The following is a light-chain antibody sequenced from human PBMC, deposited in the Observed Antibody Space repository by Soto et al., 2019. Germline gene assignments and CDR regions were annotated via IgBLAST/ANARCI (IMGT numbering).Light chain of an antibody. CDR3: CSYVGATTYV. V-gene: IGLV2-23*01. J-gene: IGLJ1*01. CDR2: EGI. CDR1: SSTVGGFNV. Sequence: QSVLTQPASVSGSPGQSITISCTGTSSTVGGFNVVSWYQQHTGKAPKVIIYEGIKRPSGVSNRFSGSNSGSTASLTISGLQAEDEADYYCCSYVGATTYVFGTGTKVTVL.